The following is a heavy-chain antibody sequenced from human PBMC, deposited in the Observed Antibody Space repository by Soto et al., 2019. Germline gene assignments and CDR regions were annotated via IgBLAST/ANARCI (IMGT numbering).Heavy chain of an antibody. CDR1: GFTLNSFF. CDR3: VRDQDSRGYSVFNL. V-gene: IGHV3-74*01. CDR2: ISNDGSST. J-gene: IGHJ5*02. Sequence: GGSLRLSCAASGFTLNSFFMHWVRHAPGKGLMWVSRISNDGSSTTYADSVRGRFTISRDNARNTLYLQMNSLRADDTAVYFCVRDQDSRGYSVFNLWGQGA. D-gene: IGHD3-22*01.